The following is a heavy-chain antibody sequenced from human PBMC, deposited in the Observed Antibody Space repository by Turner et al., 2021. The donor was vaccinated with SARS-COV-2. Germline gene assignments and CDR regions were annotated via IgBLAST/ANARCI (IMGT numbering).Heavy chain of an antibody. CDR1: GSTFSSYG. CDR3: AKGPWYYYDSSGLPYYFDY. Sequence: VQLVESGGGVVQRGRSLRLSCPASGSTFSSYGMHWVRQSPGKGLEWVAVISYDGSNKYYADSVKGRFTISRDNSKNTLYLQMNSLRAEDTAVYYCAKGPWYYYDSSGLPYYFDYWGQGTLVTVSS. V-gene: IGHV3-30*18. D-gene: IGHD3-22*01. J-gene: IGHJ4*02. CDR2: ISYDGSNK.